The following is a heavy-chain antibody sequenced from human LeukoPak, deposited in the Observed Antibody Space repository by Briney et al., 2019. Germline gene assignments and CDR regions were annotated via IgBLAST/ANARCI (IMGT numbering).Heavy chain of an antibody. CDR3: ARGPVDTAMVTSDY. Sequence: GGSLRLSCAASGFTFSSYWMSWVRQAPGKGLEWVSSISSSSSYIYYADSVKGRFTISRDNAKNSLYLQMNSLRAEDTAVYYCARGPVDTAMVTSDYWGQGTLVTVSS. CDR1: GFTFSSYW. J-gene: IGHJ4*02. V-gene: IGHV3-21*01. D-gene: IGHD5-18*01. CDR2: ISSSSSYI.